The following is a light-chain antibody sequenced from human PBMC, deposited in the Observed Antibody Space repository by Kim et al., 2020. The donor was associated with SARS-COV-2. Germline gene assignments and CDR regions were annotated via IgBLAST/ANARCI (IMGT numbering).Light chain of an antibody. CDR3: QQSYITPFT. CDR2: AAS. J-gene: IGKJ3*01. Sequence: LGDRVTITCRTTQSISSRLSWYPQKPGRAPKLRISAASTLQSGVPSRFSGSGSETDFTLTISSLQPDDFATYFCQQSYITPFTFGPGTKVDIK. V-gene: IGKV1-39*01. CDR1: QSISSR.